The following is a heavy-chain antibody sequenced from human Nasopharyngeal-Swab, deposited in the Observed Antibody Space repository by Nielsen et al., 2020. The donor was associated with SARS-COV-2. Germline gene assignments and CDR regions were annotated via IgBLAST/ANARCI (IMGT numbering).Heavy chain of an antibody. V-gene: IGHV4-59*11. CDR3: AKEGATGWFDP. J-gene: IGHJ5*02. CDR1: GVSITSQY. Sequence: SCTVSGVSITSQYWSWIRQPPGKGLEWIGYISHNSGTSYNPSLKSRVTMFMDTSKNQFSLRLRSVTAADTAVYYCAKEGATGWFDPWGQETLVTVSS. CDR2: ISHNSGT.